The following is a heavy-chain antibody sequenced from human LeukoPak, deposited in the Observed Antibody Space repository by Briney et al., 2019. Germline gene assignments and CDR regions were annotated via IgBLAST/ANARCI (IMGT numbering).Heavy chain of an antibody. CDR3: ARRLASGGWYSYFDY. D-gene: IGHD6-19*01. J-gene: IGHJ4*02. Sequence: SETLSLTCTVSGGSISSSSYYWGWIRQPPGKGLEWIGSIYYSGSTYYNPSLKSRVTISVDTSKNQFSLKLSSVTAADTAVYYCARRLASGGWYSYFDYWGQGTLVTVSS. V-gene: IGHV4-39*01. CDR2: IYYSGST. CDR1: GGSISSSSYY.